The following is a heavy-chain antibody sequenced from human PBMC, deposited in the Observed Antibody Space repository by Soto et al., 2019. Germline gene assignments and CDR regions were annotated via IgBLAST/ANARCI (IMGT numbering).Heavy chain of an antibody. J-gene: IGHJ4*02. CDR2: INHSGRT. CDR1: GGSFSGYY. V-gene: IGHV4-34*01. Sequence: QVQLQQWGAGLLKPSETLSLTCAVYGGSFSGYYWSWIRQPPGKGLEWIGEINHSGRTNYNPSLKSRVTMSVDPSKNQFALKPSSVTAADTAVYYCARGGGYSYGYHYWGQGTLVTVSS. CDR3: ARGGGYSYGYHY. D-gene: IGHD5-18*01.